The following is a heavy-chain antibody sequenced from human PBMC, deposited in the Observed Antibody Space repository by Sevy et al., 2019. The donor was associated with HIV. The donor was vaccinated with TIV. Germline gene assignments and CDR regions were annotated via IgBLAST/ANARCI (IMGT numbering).Heavy chain of an antibody. Sequence: GGFLRLSCVASGFNFNIYSMSWVRQAPGKGLEWVSTLSFGCGRINHADSVQGRFTMSRDDSKKTVYLEMNSLRAEDTAVYYCVREGCTRPHDHWGQGTQVTVSS. J-gene: IGHJ4*02. CDR1: GFNFNIYS. V-gene: IGHV3-23*01. CDR2: LSFGCGRI. D-gene: IGHD2-8*01. CDR3: VREGCTRPHDH.